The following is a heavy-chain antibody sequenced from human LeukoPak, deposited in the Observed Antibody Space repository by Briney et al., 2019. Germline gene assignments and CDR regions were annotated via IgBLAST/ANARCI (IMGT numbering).Heavy chain of an antibody. CDR3: ARDLYGDSYFDY. Sequence: GASVKVSCKASGYTFTGYYMHWVRQAPGQGLEWMGWINPNSGGTNYAQKFQGRVTMTRDTSISTAYMELRSLRSDDTAVYYCARDLYGDSYFDYWGQGTLVTVSS. D-gene: IGHD4-17*01. CDR2: INPNSGGT. J-gene: IGHJ4*02. V-gene: IGHV1-2*02. CDR1: GYTFTGYY.